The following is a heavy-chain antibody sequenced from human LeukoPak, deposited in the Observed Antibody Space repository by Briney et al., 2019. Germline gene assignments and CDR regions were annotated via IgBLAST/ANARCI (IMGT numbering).Heavy chain of an antibody. J-gene: IGHJ4*02. Sequence: GGSLRLSCAASGFTFSSYGMHWVRQAPGKGLEWVAVIWYDGSNKYYADSVKGRFTISRDNSKNTLYLQMNSLRAEDTAVYYCARASWPYSSGWFGDYWGQGTLVTVSS. V-gene: IGHV3-33*01. CDR2: IWYDGSNK. CDR3: ARASWPYSSGWFGDY. D-gene: IGHD6-19*01. CDR1: GFTFSSYG.